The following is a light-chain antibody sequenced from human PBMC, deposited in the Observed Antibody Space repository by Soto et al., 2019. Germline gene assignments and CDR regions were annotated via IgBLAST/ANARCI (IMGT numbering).Light chain of an antibody. CDR2: GAS. J-gene: IGKJ3*01. Sequence: EILLTQSPGTLSLSPGERATLSCRASQSVSSSYLAWYQQKPGQAPRLLIYGASSRATGIPDRFSGSGSGTDFTLTISRLEPEDFAVYYCHQYGSSQFTFGPGTTVDIK. CDR1: QSVSSSY. CDR3: HQYGSSQFT. V-gene: IGKV3-20*01.